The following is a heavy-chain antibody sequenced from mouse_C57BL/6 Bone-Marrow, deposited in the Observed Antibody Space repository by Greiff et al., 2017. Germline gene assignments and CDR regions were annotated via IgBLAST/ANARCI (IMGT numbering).Heavy chain of an antibody. D-gene: IGHD2-2*01. V-gene: IGHV1-9*01. J-gene: IGHJ3*01. CDR3: EGDAALYYGDDESWFAY. Sequence: VQLQQSGAELMKPGASVKLSCKATGYTFTGYWIEWVKQRPGHGLEWIGEILRGSGNTNYNEKFKGKATFTADTSSNTAYMQLSSLTTEDSAVYYCEGDAALYYGDDESWFAYWGQGTLVTVSA. CDR1: GYTFTGYW. CDR2: ILRGSGNT.